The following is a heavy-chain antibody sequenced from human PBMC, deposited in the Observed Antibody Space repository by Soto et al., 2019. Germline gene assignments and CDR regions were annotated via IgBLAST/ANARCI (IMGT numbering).Heavy chain of an antibody. CDR1: GYSFTRYG. CDR3: AREGYCSSGSCALYSHAFFGVDV. Sequence: ASVKVSCKASGYSFTRYGITWVRQAPGQGREWMGWISIYNANTNYAQKFQGRVTMTTDTSTSTAYMELRSLTSDDTAVYYCAREGYCSSGSCALYSHAFFGVDVWGQGXTVTVYS. V-gene: IGHV1-18*01. CDR2: ISIYNANT. D-gene: IGHD2-15*01. J-gene: IGHJ6*02.